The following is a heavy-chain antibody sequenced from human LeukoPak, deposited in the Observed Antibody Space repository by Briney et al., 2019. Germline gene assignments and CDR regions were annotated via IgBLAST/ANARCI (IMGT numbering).Heavy chain of an antibody. CDR1: NGSISTYY. D-gene: IGHD5-12*01. V-gene: IGHV4-59*01. CDR3: ARDRGGSYDYWFDP. Sequence: SETLSLTCTTSNGSISTYYWNWIRQPPGKGLEWIGYIYYTGSTNYNPSLKSRVTISVDTSKNQFSLKLSSVTAADTAVYYCARDRGGSYDYWFDPWGQGTLVTVSS. CDR2: IYYTGST. J-gene: IGHJ5*02.